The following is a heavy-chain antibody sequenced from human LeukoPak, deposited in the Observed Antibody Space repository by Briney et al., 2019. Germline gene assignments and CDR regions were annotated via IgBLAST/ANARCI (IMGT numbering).Heavy chain of an antibody. CDR3: ARRVRYSSSLYYFDY. J-gene: IGHJ4*02. V-gene: IGHV4-39*01. CDR2: IYYSGST. D-gene: IGHD6-13*01. CDR1: GGSISSSSYY. Sequence: PSETLSLTCTVSGGSISSSSYYWGWIRQPPGKGLEWIGSIYYSGSTYYNPSLKSRVTISVDTSKNQFSLKLSSVTAADTAVYYCARRVRYSSSLYYFDYWGQGTLVTVSS.